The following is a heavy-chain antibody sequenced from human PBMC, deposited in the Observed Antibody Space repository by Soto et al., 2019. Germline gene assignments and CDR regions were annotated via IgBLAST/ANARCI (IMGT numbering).Heavy chain of an antibody. J-gene: IGHJ4*02. V-gene: IGHV3-7*01. CDR2: IKQDGSEK. CDR3: ARLDIVVVPASTQNFDY. CDR1: GFTFSSYW. D-gene: IGHD2-2*03. Sequence: PGGSLRLSCAASGFTFSSYWMSWVRQAPGKGLEWVANIKQDGSEKYYVDSVKGRFTISRDNAKNSLYLQMNSLRAEDTAVYYCARLDIVVVPASTQNFDYWGQGTLVTVSS.